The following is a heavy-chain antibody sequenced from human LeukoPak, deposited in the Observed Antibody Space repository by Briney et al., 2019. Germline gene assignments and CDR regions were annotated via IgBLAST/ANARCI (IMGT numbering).Heavy chain of an antibody. CDR3: ARGGTSPYQLRFDY. J-gene: IGHJ4*02. V-gene: IGHV3-30-3*01. CDR1: GFTFSNYA. Sequence: PGGSLRLSCAASGFTFSNYAMHWVRQAPGKGLEWVAVISYDGSTKYYADSVKGRITISRDNSKNTLYLQMNSLRAEDTAVYYCARGGTSPYQLRFDYWGQGTLVTVSS. D-gene: IGHD2-2*01. CDR2: ISYDGSTK.